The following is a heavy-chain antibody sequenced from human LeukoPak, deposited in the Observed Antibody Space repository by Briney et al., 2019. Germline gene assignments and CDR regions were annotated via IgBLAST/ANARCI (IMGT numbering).Heavy chain of an antibody. V-gene: IGHV4-39*07. J-gene: IGHJ4*02. Sequence: SETLSLTCIVSGGSISSTNYYWGWIRQPPGKGLECIGSIYYSGRTYYKPSLKSRVTISVDTSKNQFSLKLSSVTAADTAVYYCASSTRGYSYFDYWGQGTLVTVSS. CDR3: ASSTRGYSYFDY. D-gene: IGHD5-18*01. CDR1: GGSISSTNYY. CDR2: IYYSGRT.